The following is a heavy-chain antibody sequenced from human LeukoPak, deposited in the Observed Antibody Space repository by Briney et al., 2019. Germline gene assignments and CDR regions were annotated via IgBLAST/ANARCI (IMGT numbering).Heavy chain of an antibody. J-gene: IGHJ3*02. Sequence: GGSLRLSCAASGFTFSSYGMHWVRQAPGKGLEWVAVISYDGSNKYYADSVKGRFTISRDNSKNTLYLQMNSLRAEDTAVYYCAKVGYCSGGSCHTIPDIWGQGTMVTVSS. D-gene: IGHD2-15*01. CDR2: ISYDGSNK. CDR3: AKVGYCSGGSCHTIPDI. V-gene: IGHV3-30*18. CDR1: GFTFSSYG.